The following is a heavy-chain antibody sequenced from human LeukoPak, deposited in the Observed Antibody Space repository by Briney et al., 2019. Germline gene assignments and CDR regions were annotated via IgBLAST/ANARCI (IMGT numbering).Heavy chain of an antibody. CDR3: ARDRNYYDDGGAGDY. Sequence: PSETLSLTCAVYGGSLSGYYWSSIRQPPGKGLEWIGEINHSGSTNYNPSLKSRVTISVDTSKNQFSLELSSVTAADTAVYYCARDRNYYDDGGAGDYWGQGTLVTVSS. J-gene: IGHJ4*02. CDR1: GGSLSGYY. V-gene: IGHV4-34*01. CDR2: INHSGST. D-gene: IGHD3-22*01.